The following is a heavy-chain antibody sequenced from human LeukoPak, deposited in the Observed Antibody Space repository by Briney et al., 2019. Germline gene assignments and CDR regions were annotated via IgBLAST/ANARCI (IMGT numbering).Heavy chain of an antibody. CDR1: GFTFTSYW. Sequence: PGGPLRLSCAPSGFTFTSYWMIWVRQAPGKGLEWVANIKQDGSEKYYADSVKGRFTISRDNAKKSLYLQMDSLRAEDTAVYYCARAGSSSWSYQFYYMDVWGKGTTVTVSS. D-gene: IGHD6-13*01. CDR3: ARAGSSSWSYQFYYMDV. CDR2: IKQDGSEK. J-gene: IGHJ6*03. V-gene: IGHV3-7*01.